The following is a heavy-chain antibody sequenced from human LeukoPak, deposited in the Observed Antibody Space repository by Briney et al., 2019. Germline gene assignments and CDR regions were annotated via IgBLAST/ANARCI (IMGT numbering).Heavy chain of an antibody. Sequence: GGSLRLSCAASGFTFSSYATSWVRQAPGEGLEWVSAISGSGGSTYYADSVKGRFTISRDNSKNTLYLQMNSLRAEDTAVYYCAKRTGSYYYGMDVWGQGTTVAVSS. CDR2: ISGSGGST. CDR3: AKRTGSYYYGMDV. D-gene: IGHD3/OR15-3a*01. CDR1: GFTFSSYA. J-gene: IGHJ6*02. V-gene: IGHV3-23*01.